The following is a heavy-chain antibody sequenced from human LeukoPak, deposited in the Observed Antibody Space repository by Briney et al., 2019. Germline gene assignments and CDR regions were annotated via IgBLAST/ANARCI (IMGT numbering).Heavy chain of an antibody. CDR2: INWNGGST. V-gene: IGHV3-20*04. CDR3: AKGGMVGTSGLFDY. D-gene: IGHD4-23*01. Sequence: PGGSLRLSCAASGFTFDDYGMSWVRQTPGKGLEWVSGINWNGGSTAYADSVKGRFTISRDNAKNSLYLQMNSLRAEDTALYYCAKGGMVGTSGLFDYWGQGTLVTVSS. CDR1: GFTFDDYG. J-gene: IGHJ4*02.